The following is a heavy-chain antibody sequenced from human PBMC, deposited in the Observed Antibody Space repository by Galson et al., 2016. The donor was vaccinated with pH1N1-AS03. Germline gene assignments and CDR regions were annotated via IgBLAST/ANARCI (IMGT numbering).Heavy chain of an antibody. J-gene: IGHJ4*02. Sequence: SLRLSCAASEFTFSIYHMSWVRQAPGKGLEWVSYINSRSDIIHYADSVRGRFTISRVNARNSLYLQMHSLRDDDTAVYYCARDSGYGGTFDNWGQGALVTVSS. D-gene: IGHD5-12*01. CDR2: INSRSDII. V-gene: IGHV3-48*02. CDR3: ARDSGYGGTFDN. CDR1: EFTFSIYH.